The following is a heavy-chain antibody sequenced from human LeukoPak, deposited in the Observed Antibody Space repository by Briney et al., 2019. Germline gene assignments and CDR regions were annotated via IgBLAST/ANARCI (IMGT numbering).Heavy chain of an antibody. CDR1: GFTFSSYS. CDR2: ISSSSSTI. Sequence: GGSLRLSCAASGFTFSSYSMNWVRQAPGKGLEWVSYISSSSSTIYYSDSVKGRFTISRDNSKNTLYLQMNSLRAEDTAAYYCAKGSSMVRGVKAPFDYWGQGTLVTVSS. CDR3: AKGSSMVRGVKAPFDY. D-gene: IGHD3-10*01. J-gene: IGHJ4*02. V-gene: IGHV3-48*01.